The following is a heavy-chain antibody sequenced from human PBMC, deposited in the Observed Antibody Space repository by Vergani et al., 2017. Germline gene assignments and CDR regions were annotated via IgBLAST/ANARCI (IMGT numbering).Heavy chain of an antibody. CDR2: IIPILGIA. Sequence: QVQLVQSGAEVKKPGSSVKVSCKASGGTFSSYTISWVRQAPGQGLEWMGRIIPILGIANYAQKFQGRVTMTTDTSTSTAYMELRSLRSDDTAVYYCARDQGPGWFDPWGQGTLVTVSS. CDR3: ARDQGPGWFDP. V-gene: IGHV1-69*08. CDR1: GGTFSSYT. J-gene: IGHJ5*02.